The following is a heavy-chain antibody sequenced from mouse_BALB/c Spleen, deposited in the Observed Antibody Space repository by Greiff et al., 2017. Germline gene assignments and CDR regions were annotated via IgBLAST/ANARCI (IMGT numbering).Heavy chain of an antibody. CDR3: ARTPYYYGSSLYAMDY. Sequence: QVQLQQSGAELARPGASVKMSCKASGYTFTSYTMHWVKQRPGQGLEWIGYINPSSGYTNYNQKFKDKATLTADKSSSTAYVQLSSLTSEDSAVYYCARTPYYYGSSLYAMDYWGQGTSVTVSS. CDR2: INPSSGYT. D-gene: IGHD1-1*01. V-gene: IGHV1-4*01. CDR1: GYTFTSYT. J-gene: IGHJ4*01.